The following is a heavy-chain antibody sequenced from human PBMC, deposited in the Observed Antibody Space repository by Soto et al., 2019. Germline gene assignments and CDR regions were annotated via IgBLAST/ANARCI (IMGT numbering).Heavy chain of an antibody. CDR3: ARVGGTVTSDY. CDR2: IYYDGSNK. J-gene: IGHJ4*02. CDR1: GFTFGAYG. V-gene: IGHV3-33*01. D-gene: IGHD4-17*01. Sequence: QMQLVESGGGVVQPGGSLRLSCAASGFTFGAYGMHWVRQAPGKGLEWVAMIYYDGSNKYDADSMKGRFTISRDNSKNTLFRQMYSLRAEDTAVYYCARVGGTVTSDYWGRGTLVNVSS.